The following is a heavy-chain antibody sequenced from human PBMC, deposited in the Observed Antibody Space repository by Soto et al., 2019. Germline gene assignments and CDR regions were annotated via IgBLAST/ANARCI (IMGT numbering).Heavy chain of an antibody. V-gene: IGHV3-23*01. J-gene: IGHJ6*03. D-gene: IGHD3-10*01. CDR2: ISGSGGNT. CDR1: GFTLSSYA. Sequence: GGSLRLSCAASGFTLSSYALSWVRQAPGKGLEWVSAISGSGGNTYYPDSVKGRFTNSRDNSKNTLYLQKNSLKAEETAVYYCAVNAEGYYYGSGIYKYYYYMDVWGNGTTVTVSS. CDR3: AVNAEGYYYGSGIYKYYYYMDV.